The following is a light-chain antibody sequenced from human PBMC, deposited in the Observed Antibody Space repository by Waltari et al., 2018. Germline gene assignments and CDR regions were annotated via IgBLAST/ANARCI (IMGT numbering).Light chain of an antibody. J-gene: IGKJ4*01. Sequence: EIVLTQSLATLPLSPGERATISCRASQSVSTYLAWYQQRPGQAPRLLIFDALHRATGIPARFSGSGSGTDFTLTISSLEPEDFAIYYCQQRISWPLTFGGGTMVDIK. CDR2: DAL. V-gene: IGKV3-11*01. CDR3: QQRISWPLT. CDR1: QSVSTY.